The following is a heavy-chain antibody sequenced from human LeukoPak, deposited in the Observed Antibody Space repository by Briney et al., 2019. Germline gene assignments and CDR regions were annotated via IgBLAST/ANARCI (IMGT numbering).Heavy chain of an antibody. CDR3: AKDIGSGYSSGWYYFDY. V-gene: IGHV3-48*03. Sequence: GGSLRLSCAASGFTFSSYEMNWVRQAPGKGLEWVSYISSSGSTIYYADSVKGRFTISRDNAKNSLYLQMNSLRAEDTALYYCAKDIGSGYSSGWYYFDYWGQGTLVTVSS. J-gene: IGHJ4*02. D-gene: IGHD6-19*01. CDR2: ISSSGSTI. CDR1: GFTFSSYE.